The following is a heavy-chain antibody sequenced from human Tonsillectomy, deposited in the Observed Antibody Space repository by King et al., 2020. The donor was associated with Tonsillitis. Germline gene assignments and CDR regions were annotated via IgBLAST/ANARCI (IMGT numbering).Heavy chain of an antibody. D-gene: IGHD3-10*01. J-gene: IGHJ6*02. CDR1: GFTFSNYA. CDR3: ARDYYGSGSHYYYSAMDV. V-gene: IGHV3-30-3*01. Sequence: VQLVESGGGVVQPGRSLRLSCAASGFTFSNYAMHWVRQAPGKGLEWVAVISYDGTNKYYADSVKGRFTISRDNSKNTLYLQMNSLRAEDTAVYYCARDYYGSGSHYYYSAMDVWGQGTTVTVSS. CDR2: ISYDGTNK.